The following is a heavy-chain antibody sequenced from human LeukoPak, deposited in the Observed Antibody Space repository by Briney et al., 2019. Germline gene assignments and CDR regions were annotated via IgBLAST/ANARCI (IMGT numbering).Heavy chain of an antibody. Sequence: SGGSLRLSCAASGFTFSTYWMTWVRQAPGKGLEWVANIKQDGSEKYYVDSVKGRFSISRDNAKNSMYLQMSSLRAEDTAVYYCARRASTYEFDYWGQGTLVTVSS. V-gene: IGHV3-7*05. D-gene: IGHD3-3*01. CDR3: ARRASTYEFDY. CDR1: GFTFSTYW. CDR2: IKQDGSEK. J-gene: IGHJ4*02.